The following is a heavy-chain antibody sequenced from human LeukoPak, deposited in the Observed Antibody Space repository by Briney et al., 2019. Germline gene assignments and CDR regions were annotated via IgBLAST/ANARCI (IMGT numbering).Heavy chain of an antibody. Sequence: GASVNVSYKVSVYTLTELSMHWVRQAPGKGREGMGGFDPEDGETIYAQKFQGRVTMTEDTSTDTAYMELSSLRSEDTAVYYCATSIAVAGLGNAFDIWGQGTMVTVSS. CDR2: FDPEDGET. V-gene: IGHV1-24*01. CDR3: ATSIAVAGLGNAFDI. D-gene: IGHD6-19*01. CDR1: VYTLTELS. J-gene: IGHJ3*02.